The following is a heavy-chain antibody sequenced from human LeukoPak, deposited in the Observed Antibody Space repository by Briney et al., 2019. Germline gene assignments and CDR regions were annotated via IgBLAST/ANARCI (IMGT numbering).Heavy chain of an antibody. V-gene: IGHV1-69-2*01. D-gene: IGHD1-26*01. J-gene: IGHJ4*02. Sequence: ASVKVSCKVSGYTFTDYYMHWVQQAPGKGLEWMGLVDPEDGETIYAEKFQGRVTITADTSTDTAYMELSSLRSEDTAVYYCATGMRELLDYWGQGTLVTVSS. CDR2: VDPEDGET. CDR1: GYTFTDYY. CDR3: ATGMRELLDY.